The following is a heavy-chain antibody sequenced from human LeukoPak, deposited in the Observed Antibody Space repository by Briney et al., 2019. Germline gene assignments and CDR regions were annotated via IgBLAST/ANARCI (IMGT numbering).Heavy chain of an antibody. Sequence: GGSLRLSCVGSAFTFSSFAMSWVRQAPGKGLEWVSSISDTGVHTYYADSVKGRFTISRDNSRNTLYLQMNILRAEDTAIYYCATLPPRASYSDTWGQGSSVTVSS. CDR2: ISDTGVHT. J-gene: IGHJ5*02. V-gene: IGHV3-23*01. CDR3: ATLPPRASYSDT. CDR1: AFTFSSFA. D-gene: IGHD3-22*01.